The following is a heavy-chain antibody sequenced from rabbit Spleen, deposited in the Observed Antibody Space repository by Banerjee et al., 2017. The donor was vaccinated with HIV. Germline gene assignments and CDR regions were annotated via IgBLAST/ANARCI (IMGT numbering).Heavy chain of an antibody. J-gene: IGHJ4*01. CDR2: INAATAKP. CDR1: GFSFSDRDV. Sequence: QEQLVESGGGLVKPEGSLTLTCKASGFSFSDRDVMCWVRQAPGKGLEWIGCINAATAKPVYATWAKGRFTISRTSSITVTLQMTSLTAADTATYFCARDLAGAIGWNFYLWGPGTLVTVS. D-gene: IGHD4-1*01. V-gene: IGHV1S45*01. CDR3: ARDLAGAIGWNFYL.